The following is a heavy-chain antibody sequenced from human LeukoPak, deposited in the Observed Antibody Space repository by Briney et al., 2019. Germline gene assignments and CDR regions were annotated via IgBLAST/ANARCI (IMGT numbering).Heavy chain of an antibody. Sequence: SETLSLTCAFHGESFSSYYWSWFRQSPEEGLEWIGEIEHSGGTWYSPSLRSRITISIDTSKNQFSLKLRSVTAADTAVYYCARGQTFVDYWGQGTLVTVSS. J-gene: IGHJ4*02. D-gene: IGHD3-3*02. CDR2: IEHSGGT. CDR3: ARGQTFVDY. V-gene: IGHV4-34*01. CDR1: GESFSSYY.